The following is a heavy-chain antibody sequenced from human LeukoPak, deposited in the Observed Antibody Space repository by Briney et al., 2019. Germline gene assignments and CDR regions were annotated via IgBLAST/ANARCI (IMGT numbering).Heavy chain of an antibody. V-gene: IGHV3-30*04. CDR3: ARDQDTSGYYYGPGDY. CDR2: ISYDGSKK. D-gene: IGHD3-22*01. J-gene: IGHJ4*02. CDR1: GFTFSSYA. Sequence: PGGSLRLSCAASGFTFSSYAMHWVRQAPGKGLEWVAVISYDGSKKFYADSVKGRFTISRDNSKNTLYLQMSSLRPEDTAVYYFARDQDTSGYYYGPGDYWGQGTLVTVSS.